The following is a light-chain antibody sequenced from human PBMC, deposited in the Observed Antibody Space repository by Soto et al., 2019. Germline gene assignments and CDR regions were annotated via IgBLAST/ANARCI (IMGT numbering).Light chain of an antibody. J-gene: IGKJ5*01. CDR2: SAS. CDR1: QNIRSH. Sequence: DIQMTQSPSAQSASVGDTVTITCRASQNIRSHLNWYQQKPGKAXELLIYSASRLQSGVPSRFGGSGSGTDFTLTISDLQPEDFVNYYCQQSYTTPPITFGLGTRLEIK. V-gene: IGKV1-39*01. CDR3: QQSYTTPPIT.